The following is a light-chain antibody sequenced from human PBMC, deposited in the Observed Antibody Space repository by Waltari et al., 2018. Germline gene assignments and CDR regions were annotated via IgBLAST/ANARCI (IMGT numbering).Light chain of an antibody. CDR3: AAWDGSVSAHVV. CDR1: SFNIGYNF. J-gene: IGLJ2*01. CDR2: RNY. Sequence: QSVLTQPPSASGLPGQRVIISCSGTSFNIGYNFLFWYHQKPGAAPKPLIYRNYQRPSGVPDRFSGSKSGTSASLAISGLRSEDEGDYYCAAWDGSVSAHVVFGGGTSVTVL. V-gene: IGLV1-47*01.